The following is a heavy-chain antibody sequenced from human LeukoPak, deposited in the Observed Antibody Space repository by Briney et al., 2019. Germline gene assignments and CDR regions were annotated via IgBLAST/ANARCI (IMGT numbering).Heavy chain of an antibody. Sequence: GGSLRLSCAASGFTFSSYGMHWVRQAPGKGLEWVAVISYDGSNKYYADSVKGRFTISRDNSKNTLYLQMNSLRAENTAVYYCAQPVGASGYWGQGTLVTVSS. CDR3: AQPVGASGY. J-gene: IGHJ4*02. CDR2: ISYDGSNK. CDR1: GFTFSSYG. D-gene: IGHD1-26*01. V-gene: IGHV3-30*03.